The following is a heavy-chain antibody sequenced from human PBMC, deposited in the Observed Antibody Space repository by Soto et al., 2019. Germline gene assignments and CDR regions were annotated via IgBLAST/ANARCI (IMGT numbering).Heavy chain of an antibody. V-gene: IGHV4-59*04. CDR1: GGSISSYY. J-gene: IGHJ4*02. D-gene: IGHD2-8*01. CDR2: IYYSGNT. Sequence: SETLSLTCTVSGGSISSYYWSWIRQPPGKGLEWIGYIYYSGNTYYNPSLKSRVTMSVDTSRNQFSLKMSSVTAADTAVYYCARQTNGVSFEYWGQGTLVTVSS. CDR3: ARQTNGVSFEY.